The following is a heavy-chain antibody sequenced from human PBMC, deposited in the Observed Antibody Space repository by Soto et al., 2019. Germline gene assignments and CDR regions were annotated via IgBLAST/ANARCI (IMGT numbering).Heavy chain of an antibody. V-gene: IGHV3-30*04. D-gene: IGHD2-15*01. CDR2: ISYDGSQK. CDR1: GFTFSSYA. J-gene: IGHJ4*02. CDR3: ATKVVIGGIGFVDY. Sequence: SGGSLRLSCAASGFTFSSYAMHWVRQAPGKGLEWVAVISYDGSQKYYADSVKGRFSISRDNARNALYLQMNSLRVEDAAVYYCATKVVIGGIGFVDYWGQGILVTVSS.